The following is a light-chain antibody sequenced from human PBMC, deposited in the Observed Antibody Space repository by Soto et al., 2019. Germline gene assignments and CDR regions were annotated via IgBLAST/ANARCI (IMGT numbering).Light chain of an antibody. V-gene: IGKV1-33*01. CDR2: DAS. CDR3: QQYANLPPFT. J-gene: IGKJ2*01. CDR1: QDISNY. Sequence: DIQMTQSPSSLSASVGDRVTITCQASQDISNYLNWYQQKPGKAPKLLIYDASNLETGVPSRFSGGSARTYFTFTISTLQPEDIATYYCQQYANLPPFTFGQGTKL.